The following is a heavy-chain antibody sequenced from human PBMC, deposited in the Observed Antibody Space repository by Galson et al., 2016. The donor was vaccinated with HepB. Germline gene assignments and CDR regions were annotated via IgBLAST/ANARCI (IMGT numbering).Heavy chain of an antibody. CDR1: GFTFSTYP. CDR3: ARVGIAARYYYGMDV. CDR2: ISYDGSNK. D-gene: IGHD6-6*01. J-gene: IGHJ6*02. V-gene: IGHV3-30*04. Sequence: SLRLSCAASGFTFSTYPMHWVRQAPGKGLEWVAIISYDGSNKYYAASVKGRFTISRDNSKNTTSLEMNSLRAEDTAVYYCARVGIAARYYYGMDVWGQGTTVTVSS.